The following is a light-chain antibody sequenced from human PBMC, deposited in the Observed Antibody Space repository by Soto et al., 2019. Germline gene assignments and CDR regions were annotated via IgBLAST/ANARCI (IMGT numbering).Light chain of an antibody. CDR2: GAS. CDR3: QQYGRSRT. J-gene: IGKJ1*01. Sequence: ELVCTQCPGSLPVPTVARATLCCRATQSVAGNYLAWYQQRPGQPPRLLIYGASTRATGIPDRFSGSGSGADFTLTSTRLEPEDSAVYYCQQYGRSRTFGQGTKVDI. CDR1: QSVAGNY. V-gene: IGKV3-20*01.